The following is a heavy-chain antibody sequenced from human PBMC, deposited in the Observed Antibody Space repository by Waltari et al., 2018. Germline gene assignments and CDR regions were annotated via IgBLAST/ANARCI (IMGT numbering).Heavy chain of an antibody. CDR3: ARDIGVIAAAPPGMDV. V-gene: IGHV4-4*07. CDR1: GGSIGSYY. CDR2: IDTSGRP. J-gene: IGHJ6*02. D-gene: IGHD6-13*01. Sequence: QVQLQESGPGLVKPSETLSLTCTVSGGSIGSYYWSWIRQPAGKGLEWIGRIDTSGRPNYNPSLYSRVTMSLDTSKNQFSLKLSSVTAADTAVYYCARDIGVIAAAPPGMDVWGQGTTVTVSS.